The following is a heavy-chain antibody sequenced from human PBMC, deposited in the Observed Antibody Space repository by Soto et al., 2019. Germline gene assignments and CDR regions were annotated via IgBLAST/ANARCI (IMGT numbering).Heavy chain of an antibody. D-gene: IGHD3-3*01. CDR2: FDPEDGET. J-gene: IGHJ3*02. Sequence: ASVKVSCKVSGYTLTELSMHWVRQAPGKGLEWMGGFDPEDGETIYAQKFQGRVTMTEDTSTDTAYMELSSLRSEDTAVYYCETDRGLRFLEWLSQSAFDIWGQGTMVTVSS. V-gene: IGHV1-24*01. CDR1: GYTLTELS. CDR3: ETDRGLRFLEWLSQSAFDI.